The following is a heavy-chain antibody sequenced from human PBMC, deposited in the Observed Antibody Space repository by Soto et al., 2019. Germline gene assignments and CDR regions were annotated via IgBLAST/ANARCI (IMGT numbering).Heavy chain of an antibody. D-gene: IGHD2-15*01. V-gene: IGHV1-69*12. CDR1: GGTFSSYA. CDR3: ARGVVVVAAILSWFDP. CDR2: IIPLFGTA. Sequence: QVQLVQSGAEVKKPGSSVKVSCKASGGTFSSYAISWVRQAPGQGLEWMGGIIPLFGTANYAQKFHGRVTITADESTSTAYMELSSLRSEDTAVYYCARGVVVVAAILSWFDPWGQGTLVTVSS. J-gene: IGHJ5*02.